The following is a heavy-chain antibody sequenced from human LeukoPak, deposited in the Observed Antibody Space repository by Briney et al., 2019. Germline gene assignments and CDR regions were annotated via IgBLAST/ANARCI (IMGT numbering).Heavy chain of an antibody. CDR3: AKGIVVASLDDAFDI. V-gene: IGHV3-9*01. CDR1: GSTFDDYA. Sequence: GGSLRLSCAASGSTFDDYAMHWVRQAPGKGLEWVSGISWNSGSIGYADSVKGRFTISRDNAKNSLYLQMNSLRAEDTALYYCAKGIVVASLDDAFDIWGQGTMVTVSS. D-gene: IGHD2-15*01. CDR2: ISWNSGSI. J-gene: IGHJ3*02.